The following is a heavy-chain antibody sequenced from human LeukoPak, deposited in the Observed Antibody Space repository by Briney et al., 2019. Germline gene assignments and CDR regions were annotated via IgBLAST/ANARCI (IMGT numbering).Heavy chain of an antibody. CDR1: GYSISSGYY. D-gene: IGHD2-21*01. CDR3: ARESLWTQILDY. J-gene: IGHJ4*02. CDR2: IYHIGST. V-gene: IGHV4-38-2*02. Sequence: SETLSLTCTVSGYSISSGYYWGWIRQPPGKGLEWIGGIYHIGSTYYNPSLKSRVTISVDTSKNQFSLKLSSVTAADTAVYYCARESLWTQILDYWGQGTLVTVSS.